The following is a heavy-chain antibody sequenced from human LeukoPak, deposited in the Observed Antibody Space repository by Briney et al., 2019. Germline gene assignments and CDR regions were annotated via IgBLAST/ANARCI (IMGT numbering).Heavy chain of an antibody. V-gene: IGHV4-39*07. CDR3: ARGLLGDGYNKRYFDY. J-gene: IGHJ4*02. Sequence: SETLSLTCTVSGGSISSSSYYWGWIRQPPGKGLEWIGSIYYSGSTNYNPSLKSRVTISVDTSKNQFSLKLSSVTAADTAVYYCARGLLGDGYNKRYFDYWGQGTLVTVSS. D-gene: IGHD5-24*01. CDR1: GGSISSSSYY. CDR2: IYYSGST.